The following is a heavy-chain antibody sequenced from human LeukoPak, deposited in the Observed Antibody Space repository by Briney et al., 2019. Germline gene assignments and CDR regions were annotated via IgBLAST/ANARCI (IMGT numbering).Heavy chain of an antibody. CDR2: ISSNGGST. J-gene: IGHJ4*02. V-gene: IGHV3-64*01. CDR3: ARDERLLSFLK. D-gene: IGHD3-3*01. CDR1: GFTFSSYA. Sequence: GGSLRLSCAAAGFTFSSYAMHWVRKAPGKELEYVSAISSNGGSTYYANSVKGRFTISRDNSKNTLYLQMNSLRAEDTAIYYCARDERLLSFLKWGQGTLVTVSS.